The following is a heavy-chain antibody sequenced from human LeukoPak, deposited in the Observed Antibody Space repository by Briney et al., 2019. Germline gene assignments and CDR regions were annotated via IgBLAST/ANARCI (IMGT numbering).Heavy chain of an antibody. J-gene: IGHJ4*02. CDR1: GFPFKNYW. V-gene: IGHV3-7*03. CDR2: IKEDGTKK. D-gene: IGHD2-2*02. Sequence: GGSLRLSCVASGFPFKNYWMSWIRQAPGKGPEWMADIKEDGTKKFYVDSVKGRFTVSRDNSKNTLYLQMNSLRAEDTAVYYCAKDEYCSSTSCYTLYYFDYWGQGTLVTVSS. CDR3: AKDEYCSSTSCYTLYYFDY.